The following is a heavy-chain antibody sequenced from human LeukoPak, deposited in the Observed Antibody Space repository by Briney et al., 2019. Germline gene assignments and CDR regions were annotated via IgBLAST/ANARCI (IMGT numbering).Heavy chain of an antibody. CDR2: ISYDGSNK. CDR1: GFTFSSYG. Sequence: GGSLRLSCAASGFTFSSYGMHWVRQAPGKGLEWVAVISYDGSNKYYADSVKGRFTISRDNSKNTLYLQMNRLRADDTAVYYCARDRSQEFDPWGQGTLVTVSS. CDR3: ARDRSQEFDP. J-gene: IGHJ5*02. V-gene: IGHV3-30*03. D-gene: IGHD3-10*01.